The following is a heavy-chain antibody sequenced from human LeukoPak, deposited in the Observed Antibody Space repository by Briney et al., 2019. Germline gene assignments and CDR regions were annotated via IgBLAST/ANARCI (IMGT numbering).Heavy chain of an antibody. CDR2: INPSVGST. Sequence: ASVKVSCKASGYTFTSYYMHWVRQAPGQGLEWMGIINPSVGSTSYAQKFQGRVTMTRDMSTSTVYMELSSLRSEDTAVYYCARGTLTYYDFWSGPSQKFDPWGQGTLVTVSS. CDR3: ARGTLTYYDFWSGPSQKFDP. J-gene: IGHJ5*02. V-gene: IGHV1-46*01. D-gene: IGHD3-3*01. CDR1: GYTFTSYY.